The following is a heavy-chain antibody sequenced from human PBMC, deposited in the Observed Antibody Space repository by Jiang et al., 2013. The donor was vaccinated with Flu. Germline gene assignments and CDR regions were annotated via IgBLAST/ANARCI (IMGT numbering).Heavy chain of an antibody. CDR3: ARRGVTTTVLEYYFDY. D-gene: IGHD2/OR15-2a*01. CDR1: GGSISGYY. CDR2: IYYSGST. V-gene: IGHV4-59*08. J-gene: IGHJ4*02. Sequence: KPSETLSLTCTVSGGSISGYYWSWIRQPPGEGLEWIGYIYYSGSTIYNPALKSRVTISVDTSKNQFSLKLSSVTAADTAVYYCARRGVTTTVLEYYFDYWGQGTLVTVSS.